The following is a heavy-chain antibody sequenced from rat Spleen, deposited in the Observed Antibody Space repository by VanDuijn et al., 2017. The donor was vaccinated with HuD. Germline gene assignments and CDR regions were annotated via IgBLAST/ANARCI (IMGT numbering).Heavy chain of an antibody. Sequence: EVHLVESGGGLVQPGRSLKLSCAASGFTFSDYYMAWVRQAPTKGLEWVATISYDGSSTYYPDSVKGRFTISRDNAKTTLYLQMDSLRSEDTASYYCARHHYDGYYHGPVFGIMDAWGQGASVTVSS. CDR3: ARHHYDGYYHGPVFGIMDA. V-gene: IGHV5-7*01. J-gene: IGHJ4*01. CDR1: GFTFSDYY. D-gene: IGHD1-12*03. CDR2: ISYDGSST.